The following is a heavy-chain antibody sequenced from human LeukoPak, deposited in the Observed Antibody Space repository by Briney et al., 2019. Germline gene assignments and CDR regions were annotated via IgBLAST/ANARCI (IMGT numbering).Heavy chain of an antibody. CDR2: ISGSGGST. D-gene: IGHD3-16*01. Sequence: GGSLRLSCAASGFTFSSYAMSWVRQAPGKGLEWVSAISGSGGSTYYADSVKGRFTISRDNSKNTLYLQMNSLRAEDTAVYYCATRPRFPDAFDICGQGIMATVSS. CDR3: ATRPRFPDAFDI. J-gene: IGHJ3*02. CDR1: GFTFSSYA. V-gene: IGHV3-23*01.